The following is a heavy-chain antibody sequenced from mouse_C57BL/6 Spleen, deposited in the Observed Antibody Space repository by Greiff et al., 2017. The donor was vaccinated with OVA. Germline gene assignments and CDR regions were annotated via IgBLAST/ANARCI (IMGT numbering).Heavy chain of an antibody. J-gene: IGHJ2*01. D-gene: IGHD4-1*01. CDR2: IYPGSGNT. CDR1: GYTFTDYY. CDR3: VREGLTGTLYYLDY. Sequence: QVQLQQSGAELVRPGASVKLSCKASGYTFTDYYINWVKQRPGQGLEWIARIYPGSGNTYYNEKFKGKATLTAEKSSSTAYMQLSSLTSEDSAVYFCVREGLTGTLYYLDYWGQGTTLTVSS. V-gene: IGHV1-76*01.